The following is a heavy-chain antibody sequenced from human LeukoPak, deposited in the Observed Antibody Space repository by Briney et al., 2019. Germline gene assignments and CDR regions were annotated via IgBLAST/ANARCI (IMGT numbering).Heavy chain of an antibody. J-gene: IGHJ4*02. V-gene: IGHV1-24*01. D-gene: IGHD3-10*01. CDR2: IDPQDGET. Sequence: ASVKVSCRISGYSLRVLSIHWVRQAPGEGLEWMGGIDPQDGETIYAQSFKGRVTITEDTSTDTGYMELHSLRSDDTAVYYCVTDLGRSYFYFDIWGQGTLVIVSS. CDR3: VTDLGRSYFYFDI. CDR1: GYSLRVLS.